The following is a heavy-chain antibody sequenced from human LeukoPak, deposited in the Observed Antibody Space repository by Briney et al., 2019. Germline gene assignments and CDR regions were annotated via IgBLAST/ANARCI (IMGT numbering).Heavy chain of an antibody. Sequence: PGGSLRLSCAASGFIFSSYGMHWVRQAPGKGLEWVAVISYDGSNKYYADSVKGRFTISRDNAENSLYLQMNSLRAEDTAVYYCARGRGGSWWGQGTLVTVSS. CDR1: GFIFSSYG. CDR3: ARGRGGSW. J-gene: IGHJ4*02. D-gene: IGHD1-26*01. CDR2: ISYDGSNK. V-gene: IGHV3-30*03.